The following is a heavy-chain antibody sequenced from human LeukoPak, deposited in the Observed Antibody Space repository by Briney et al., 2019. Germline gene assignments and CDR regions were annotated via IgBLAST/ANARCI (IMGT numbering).Heavy chain of an antibody. CDR1: GGTFSSSE. CDR3: ASGTTDIVVVPATLRNYYFDY. D-gene: IGHD2-2*01. V-gene: IGHV1-69*06. Sequence: SVKVSCKASGGTFSSSEISWVRQAPGQGLERMGGIIPMFGTAKYAQKFQGRVTITADKSTSTAYMELSSLRSEDTAVYYCASGTTDIVVVPATLRNYYFDYWGQGTLVTVSS. CDR2: IIPMFGTA. J-gene: IGHJ4*02.